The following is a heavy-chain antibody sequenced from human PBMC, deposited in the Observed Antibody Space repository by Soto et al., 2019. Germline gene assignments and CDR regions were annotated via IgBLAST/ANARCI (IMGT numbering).Heavy chain of an antibody. Sequence: PSETLSLTCTVSGGSISSYYWSWIRQPPGKGLEWIGYIYYSGSTNYNPSLKSRVTISVDTSKNQFSLKLSSVTAADTAVYYCARHRAERALYDYIWGSYPYFDYWGQGTLVTVSS. J-gene: IGHJ4*02. CDR2: IYYSGST. D-gene: IGHD3-16*02. CDR1: GGSISSYY. CDR3: ARHRAERALYDYIWGSYPYFDY. V-gene: IGHV4-59*08.